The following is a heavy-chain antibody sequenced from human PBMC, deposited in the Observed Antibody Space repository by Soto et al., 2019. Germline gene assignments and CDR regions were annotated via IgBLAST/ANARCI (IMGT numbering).Heavy chain of an antibody. J-gene: IGHJ5*02. Sequence: ASVKVSCKGSGYSFRSYDITWVRQAPGQGLEWMGWVHPETGSTGYAQRFQGRVSMTSDTSRNTTYMELSDLRVEDTAVYYCERVPVPADWLDPWGQGTLVTVSS. CDR3: ERVPVPADWLDP. D-gene: IGHD4-17*01. CDR2: VHPETGST. CDR1: GYSFRSYD. V-gene: IGHV1-8*02.